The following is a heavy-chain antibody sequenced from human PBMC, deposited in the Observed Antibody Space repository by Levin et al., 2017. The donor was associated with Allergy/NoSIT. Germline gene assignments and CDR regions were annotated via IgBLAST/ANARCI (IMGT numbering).Heavy chain of an antibody. CDR2: IWYDGSNK. CDR1: GFTFSSYG. D-gene: IGHD2-8*01. J-gene: IGHJ6*02. CDR3: AREDVLMVYAIRGSSGMDG. Sequence: QAGGSLRLSCAASGFTFSSYGMHWVRQAPGKGLEWVAVIWYDGSNKYYADSVKGRFTISRDNSKNTLYLQMNSLRAEDTAVYYCAREDVLMVYAIRGSSGMDGWGQGTTVTVSS. V-gene: IGHV3-33*01.